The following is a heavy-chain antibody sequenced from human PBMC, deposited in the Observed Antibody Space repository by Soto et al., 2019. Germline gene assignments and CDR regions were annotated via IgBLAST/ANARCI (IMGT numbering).Heavy chain of an antibody. V-gene: IGHV4-30-4*01. CDR2: IYYSGST. CDR3: ARASTIFGVVVRFDS. Sequence: WSWIRQPPGKGLEWIGYIYYSGSTYYNPSLKSRVTISVDTSKNQFSLKLDSVTAADAAVYYCARASTIFGVVVRFDSWGQGTLVT. D-gene: IGHD3-3*01. J-gene: IGHJ4*02.